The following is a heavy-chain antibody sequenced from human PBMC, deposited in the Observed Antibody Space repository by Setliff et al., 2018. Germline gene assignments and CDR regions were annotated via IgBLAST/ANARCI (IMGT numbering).Heavy chain of an antibody. V-gene: IGHV4-39*07. D-gene: IGHD6-6*01. J-gene: IGHJ3*02. Sequence: ASETLSLTCTVSGGSISSSSYYWGWIRQPPGKGLEWIGSIYYSGSTYYNPSLKSRVTISVDTSKNQFSLKLSSVTAADTAVYYCASVRWGSSSLFSVVHDALDIWGQGTMVTVSS. CDR1: GGSISSSSYY. CDR3: ASVRWGSSSLFSVVHDALDI. CDR2: IYYSGST.